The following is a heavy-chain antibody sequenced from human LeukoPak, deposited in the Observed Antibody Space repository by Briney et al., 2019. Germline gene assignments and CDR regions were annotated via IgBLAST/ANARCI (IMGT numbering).Heavy chain of an antibody. D-gene: IGHD6-13*01. Sequence: GASVKVSCKASGYTFTGYYMHWVRQAPGQGLEWMGWINPNSGDRNYAQKFQGRLTMTRDTAITTAYMELSSLRSEDTAVYYCARWAAAGRFYYMDVWGKGTTVTVSS. CDR1: GYTFTGYY. J-gene: IGHJ6*03. V-gene: IGHV1-2*02. CDR2: INPNSGDR. CDR3: ARWAAAGRFYYMDV.